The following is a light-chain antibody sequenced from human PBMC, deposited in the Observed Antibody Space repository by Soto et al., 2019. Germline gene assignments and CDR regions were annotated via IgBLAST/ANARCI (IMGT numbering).Light chain of an antibody. Sequence: QSALTQPASVSGSPGQSITISCTGTSSDVGRYNHVSWYQHHPGKAPKLIISEVSNRPSGVSNRFSGSKSGYTASLTISGLQAEDEADYYCCSYAGSYTLLFGGGTQLTVL. CDR2: EVS. CDR3: CSYAGSYTLL. V-gene: IGLV2-14*01. CDR1: SSDVGRYNH. J-gene: IGLJ2*01.